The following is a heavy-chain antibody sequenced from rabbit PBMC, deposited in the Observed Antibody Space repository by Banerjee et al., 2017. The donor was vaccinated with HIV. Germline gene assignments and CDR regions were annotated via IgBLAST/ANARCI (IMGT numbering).Heavy chain of an antibody. J-gene: IGHJ4*01. CDR2: IYTGDGST. D-gene: IGHD2-1*01. Sequence: QSLEESGGDLVKPGASLTLTCTASGFSFSSGYYMCWVRQAPGKGLEWIACIYTGDGSTYYASWAKGRFTISKTSSTTVTLQMTSLTAADTATYFCVSYDDYGDRNLWGQGTLVTVS. CDR1: GFSFSSGYY. CDR3: VSYDDYGDRNL. V-gene: IGHV1S40*01.